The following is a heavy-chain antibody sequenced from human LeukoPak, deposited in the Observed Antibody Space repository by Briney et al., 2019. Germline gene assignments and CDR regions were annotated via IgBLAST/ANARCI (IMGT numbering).Heavy chain of an antibody. CDR2: IYHSGST. CDR3: ARDKRSGYYLYYYYGMDV. Sequence: PSETLSLTCAVYGGSFSGYYWTWIRQPPGKGLEWIGEIYHSGSTNYNPSLKSRVTISVDTSKNQFSLKLSSVTAADTAVYYCARDKRSGYYLYYYYGMDVWGQGTTVTVSS. V-gene: IGHV4-34*01. CDR1: GGSFSGYY. J-gene: IGHJ6*02. D-gene: IGHD3-22*01.